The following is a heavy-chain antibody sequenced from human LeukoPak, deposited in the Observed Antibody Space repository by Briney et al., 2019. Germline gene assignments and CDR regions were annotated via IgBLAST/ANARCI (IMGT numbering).Heavy chain of an antibody. V-gene: IGHV4-31*03. CDR1: GGSISSGGDF. D-gene: IGHD2-15*01. J-gene: IGHJ4*02. Sequence: PSQTLSLTCTVSGGSISSGGDFWSWFRQHPGKGLEWIGYIYYNGFTYYNPSLESRVTISVDTPKNQFSLKVSSVTAADTAVYYCARGGTWYYAFDYWGQGTLVTVSS. CDR2: IYYNGFT. CDR3: ARGGTWYYAFDY.